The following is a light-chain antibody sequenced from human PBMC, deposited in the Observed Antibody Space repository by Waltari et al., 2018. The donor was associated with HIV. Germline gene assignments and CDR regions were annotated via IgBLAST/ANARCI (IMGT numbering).Light chain of an antibody. J-gene: IGLJ2*01. V-gene: IGLV1-47*01. Sequence: QSVLTQPPSASGTPGQRVTISCSGSSSNIGSYYVYWYQQLTGTAPKLPNIRNNQRTVGVPDRFAGSKSGTSASLAISGLRSEDEADYYCAAWADSLSAVVFGGGTKLTVL. CDR1: SSNIGSYY. CDR3: AAWADSLSAVV. CDR2: RNN.